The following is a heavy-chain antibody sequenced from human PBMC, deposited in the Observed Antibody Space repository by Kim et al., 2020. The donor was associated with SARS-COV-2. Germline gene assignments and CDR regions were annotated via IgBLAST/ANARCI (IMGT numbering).Heavy chain of an antibody. CDR2: ISSSSSYI. V-gene: IGHV3-21*01. CDR3: ARDALGGSYHGVGY. J-gene: IGHJ4*02. D-gene: IGHD1-26*01. Sequence: GGSLRLSCAASGFTFSSYSMNWVRQAPGKGLEWVSSISSSSSYIYYADSVKGRFTISRDNAKNSLYLQMNSLRAEDTAVYYCARDALGGSYHGVGYWGQGTLVTVSS. CDR1: GFTFSSYS.